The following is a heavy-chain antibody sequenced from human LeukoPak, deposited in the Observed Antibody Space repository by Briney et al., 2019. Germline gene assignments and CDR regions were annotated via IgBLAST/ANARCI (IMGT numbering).Heavy chain of an antibody. CDR3: ARDRDGYNGPFDY. CDR2: ISYDGSNK. Sequence: GGSLRLSCAASGFTFSSYAMHWVRQAPGKGLEWVAVISYDGSNKYYADSVKGRFTISRDNSKNTLYLQVNSLRAEDTAVYYCARDRDGYNGPFDYWGQGTLVTVSS. CDR1: GFTFSSYA. V-gene: IGHV3-30*01. D-gene: IGHD5-24*01. J-gene: IGHJ4*02.